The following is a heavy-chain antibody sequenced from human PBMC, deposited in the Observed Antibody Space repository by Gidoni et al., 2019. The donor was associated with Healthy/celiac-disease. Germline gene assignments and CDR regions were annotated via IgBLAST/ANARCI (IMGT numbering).Heavy chain of an antibody. Sequence: QVQLQESGPGLVKPSEPLSLTCPVSGYSISRGYYWGWIRQPPGTGLEWIGSIYHSGIHYHNPTLKSRATISVYTSKNRFSLKLSSVTAADTAVYYCARGRIAAASGGGWGLYYYGMDVWGKGTTVTVSS. J-gene: IGHJ6*04. V-gene: IGHV4-38-2*02. D-gene: IGHD6-13*01. CDR1: GYSISRGYY. CDR2: IYHSGIH. CDR3: ARGRIAAASGGGWGLYYYGMDV.